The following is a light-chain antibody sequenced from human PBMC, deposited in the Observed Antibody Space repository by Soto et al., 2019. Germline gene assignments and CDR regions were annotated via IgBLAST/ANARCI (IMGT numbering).Light chain of an antibody. CDR2: GAS. CDR1: QVVVTAY. CDR3: LLFRGSPT. J-gene: IGKJ3*01. V-gene: IGKV3-20*01. Sequence: EMVLTQSPGTLSVSPGERATLSCRASQVVVTAYIHWYQHKPGQAPRLLISGASTRAYGIPDRFSGSGVGTDFTLTINRLEPEDCAVYYCLLFRGSPTFGPGSRVHI.